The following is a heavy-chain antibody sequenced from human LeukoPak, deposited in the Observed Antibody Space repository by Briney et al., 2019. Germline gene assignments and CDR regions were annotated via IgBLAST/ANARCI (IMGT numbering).Heavy chain of an antibody. D-gene: IGHD4/OR15-4a*01. CDR3: ARLKADKDYYGMDV. V-gene: IGHV3-21*01. Sequence: GGSLRLSCAAPGFTFSSYSMNWVRQAPGKGLEWVSSISSSSNYIYYADSVKGRFTISRDNAKNSLYLQVNSLRAEDTAVYYCARLKADKDYYGMDVWGQGTTVTVSS. J-gene: IGHJ6*02. CDR1: GFTFSSYS. CDR2: ISSSSNYI.